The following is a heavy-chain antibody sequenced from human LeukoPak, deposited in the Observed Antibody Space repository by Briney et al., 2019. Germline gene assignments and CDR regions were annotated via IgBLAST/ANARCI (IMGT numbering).Heavy chain of an antibody. V-gene: IGHV3-23*01. CDR3: ARASGWSQPYYLDH. D-gene: IGHD6-19*01. J-gene: IGHJ4*02. Sequence: GGSLRLSCAASGFTFSSYAMSWVRQAPGKGLEWVSAIRDSGSSTHYADSVKGRFTISRDNSKKTLYLQMNSLRAEDTAVYHCARASGWSQPYYLDHWGQGTLVTVSS. CDR2: IRDSGSST. CDR1: GFTFSSYA.